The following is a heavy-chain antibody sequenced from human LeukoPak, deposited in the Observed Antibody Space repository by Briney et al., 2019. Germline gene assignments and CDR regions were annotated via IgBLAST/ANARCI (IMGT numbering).Heavy chain of an antibody. CDR2: INPNSGGT. D-gene: IGHD6-6*01. J-gene: IGHJ6*03. CDR3: ARVHYSSSSGEYYYYYYYMDV. CDR1: GYTFTGYY. Sequence: ASVKVSCKASGYTFTGYYMHWVRQAPGQGLEWMGWINPNSGGTNYAQKFQGRVTMTRDTSISTAYMELSRLRSDDTAVYYCARVHYSSSSGEYYYYYYYMDVWGKGTTVTVSS. V-gene: IGHV1-2*02.